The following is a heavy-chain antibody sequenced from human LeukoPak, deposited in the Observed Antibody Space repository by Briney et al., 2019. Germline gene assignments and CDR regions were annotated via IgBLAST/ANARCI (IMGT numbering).Heavy chain of an antibody. Sequence: GGSLRLSCEASGFTFTSYWMSWARQAPGKGPEWVAHIKENGNEQYYADSVKGRFTISRDNVKQSLGLQMNSLRVEDTAVYYCARGPGDFDASDIWGQGTMVTVSS. J-gene: IGHJ3*02. CDR3: ARGPGDFDASDI. CDR1: GFTFTSYW. CDR2: IKENGNEQ. V-gene: IGHV3-7*01. D-gene: IGHD1-14*01.